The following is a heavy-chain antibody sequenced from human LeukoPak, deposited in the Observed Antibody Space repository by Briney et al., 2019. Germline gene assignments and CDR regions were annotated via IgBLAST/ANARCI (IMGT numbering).Heavy chain of an antibody. CDR1: GYTFTGYY. D-gene: IGHD3-3*01. CDR2: INPNSGGT. Sequence: GASVKVSCKASGYTFTGYYMHWVRQAPGQGLEWMGWINPNSGGTNYAQKFQGRVTMTRDTSISTAYMELSRLRSDDTAVYYCASTDYGRPSSGYSFDYWGQGTLVTVSS. J-gene: IGHJ4*02. CDR3: ASTDYGRPSSGYSFDY. V-gene: IGHV1-2*02.